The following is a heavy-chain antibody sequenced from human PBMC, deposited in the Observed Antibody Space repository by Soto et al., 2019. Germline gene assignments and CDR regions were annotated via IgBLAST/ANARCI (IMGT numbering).Heavy chain of an antibody. CDR1: GYTFTGYY. CDR3: ARSGHGAGDYKRGEDLGY. CDR2: INPNSGGT. Sequence: EASVKVSCKASGYTFTGYYMHWVRQAPGQGLEWMGWINPNSGGTNYAQKFQGWVTMTRDTSISTAYMELSRLRSDDTAVYYCARSGHGAGDYKRGEDLGYWGQGTLVTVSS. J-gene: IGHJ4*02. D-gene: IGHD3-10*01. V-gene: IGHV1-2*04.